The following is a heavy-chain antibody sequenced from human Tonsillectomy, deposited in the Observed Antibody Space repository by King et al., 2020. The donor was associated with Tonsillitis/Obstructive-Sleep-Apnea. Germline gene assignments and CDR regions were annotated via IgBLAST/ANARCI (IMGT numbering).Heavy chain of an antibody. CDR1: GGSISSSSYY. V-gene: IGHV4-39*01. CDR3: ARLHHYYDSSGYYQFDS. Sequence: QLQLQESGPGLVKPSETLSLTCTVSGGSISSSSYYWGWIRQPPGKGLEWIGSMYYSGRTYYNPSLKSRVTISADTSKNQFSLKLSSVTAADTAVYYCARLHHYYDSSGYYQFDSWGQGNLVTVSS. J-gene: IGHJ4*02. CDR2: MYYSGRT. D-gene: IGHD3-22*01.